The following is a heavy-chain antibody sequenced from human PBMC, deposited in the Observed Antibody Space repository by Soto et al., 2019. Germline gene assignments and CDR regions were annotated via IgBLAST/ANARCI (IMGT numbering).Heavy chain of an antibody. D-gene: IGHD6-13*01. CDR3: AKEGPTIYSSSWKSTGYYFDY. Sequence: GGSLRLSCAASGFTFSSYAMSWVRQAPGKGLEWVSGISDSGGSTYYADSVKGRFTISRDNSKNTLYLEMNSLRAEDTAVYYCAKEGPTIYSSSWKSTGYYFDYWGQGTLVTVSS. CDR2: ISDSGGST. CDR1: GFTFSSYA. J-gene: IGHJ4*02. V-gene: IGHV3-23*01.